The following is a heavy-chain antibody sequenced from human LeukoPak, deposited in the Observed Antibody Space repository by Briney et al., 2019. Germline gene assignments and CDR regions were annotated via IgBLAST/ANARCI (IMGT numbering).Heavy chain of an antibody. J-gene: IGHJ4*02. CDR3: AKARGYSYGWYFDY. CDR1: GFTFDDYA. V-gene: IGHV3-9*01. Sequence: GRSLRLSCAASGFTFDDYAMHWVRQAPGKGLEWVSGISRNSGSIGYADSVKGRFTISRDNAKNSLYLQMNSLRAEDTALYYCAKARGYSYGWYFDYWGQGTLVTVSS. D-gene: IGHD5-18*01. CDR2: ISRNSGSI.